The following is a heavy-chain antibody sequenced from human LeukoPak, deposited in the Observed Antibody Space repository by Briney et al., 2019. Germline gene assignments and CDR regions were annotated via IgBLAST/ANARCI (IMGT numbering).Heavy chain of an antibody. CDR3: ARDGITMIVVVLDAFDI. D-gene: IGHD3-22*01. J-gene: IGHJ3*02. CDR2: ISAYNGNT. Sequence: ASVKVSCKASGYTFTSYGISWVRQAPGQGLEWMGWISAYNGNTNYAQKLQGRVTTTTDTSTSTAYMELRSLRSDDTAVYYCARDGITMIVVVLDAFDIWGQGTMVTVSS. V-gene: IGHV1-18*01. CDR1: GYTFTSYG.